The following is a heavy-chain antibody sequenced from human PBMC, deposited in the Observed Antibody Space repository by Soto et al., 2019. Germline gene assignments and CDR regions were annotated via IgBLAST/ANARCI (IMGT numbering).Heavy chain of an antibody. CDR2: ISYDGSNK. CDR3: AKDEGYTNTPAVY. D-gene: IGHD5-12*01. CDR1: GFTFSSYG. Sequence: QVQLVESGGGVVQPGRSLRLSCAASGFTFSSYGMHWVRQAPGKGLEWVAVISYDGSNKYYADSVKGRFTISRDNSKNTLYLQMNSLRAEDTAVYYCAKDEGYTNTPAVYWGQGTLVTVSS. V-gene: IGHV3-30*18. J-gene: IGHJ4*02.